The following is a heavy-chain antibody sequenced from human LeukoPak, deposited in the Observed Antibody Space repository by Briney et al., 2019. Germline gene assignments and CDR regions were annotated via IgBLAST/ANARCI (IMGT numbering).Heavy chain of an antibody. CDR2: IYYSGTT. CDR1: GGSIIRSSYY. V-gene: IGHV4-39*01. CDR3: ARASLTILRYFDWSFDP. J-gene: IGHJ5*02. Sequence: SETLSLTCTVFGGSIIRSSYYWGWIRQPPGKGLEWIASIYYSGTTYYNPSLKSRVTIHVDTSKNEFSLKLNSVTAADTAVYYCARASLTILRYFDWSFDPWGQGTLVTVSS. D-gene: IGHD3-9*01.